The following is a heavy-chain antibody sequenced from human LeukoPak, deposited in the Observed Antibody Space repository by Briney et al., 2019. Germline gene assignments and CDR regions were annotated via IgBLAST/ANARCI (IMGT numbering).Heavy chain of an antibody. CDR1: GFSLGVYA. V-gene: IGHV3-23*01. Sequence: PGGSLRLSCTAPGFSLGVYAMNWVRQAPGKGLEWISSIFGNGAGINYADSVKGRFTISRDNAQNTLYLQMNNLRAEDTAVYYCAKDRIPDGFYSIDSWGQGVLVTVSS. D-gene: IGHD3-22*01. J-gene: IGHJ4*02. CDR2: IFGNGAGI. CDR3: AKDRIPDGFYSIDS.